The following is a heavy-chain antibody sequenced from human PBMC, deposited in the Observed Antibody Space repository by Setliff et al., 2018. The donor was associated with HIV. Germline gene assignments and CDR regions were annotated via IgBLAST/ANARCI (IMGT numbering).Heavy chain of an antibody. J-gene: IGHJ4*02. D-gene: IGHD3-9*01. CDR2: IYTSGST. CDR1: GGPISAYY. Sequence: SETLSLTCSVSGGPISAYYWSWIRQPAGKGLEWIGYIYTSGSTYYNPSLKSRVTISVDTSKNQFSLRLTSVTAADTAVYYCARVYYDILTGYGYFDDWGQGTLVTVSS. CDR3: ARVYYDILTGYGYFDD. V-gene: IGHV4-4*09.